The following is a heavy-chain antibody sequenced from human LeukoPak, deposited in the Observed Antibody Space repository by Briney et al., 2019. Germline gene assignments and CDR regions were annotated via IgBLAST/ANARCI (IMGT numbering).Heavy chain of an antibody. D-gene: IGHD3-10*01. CDR1: GGSISSSSYY. Sequence: SETLSLTCTVSGGSISSSSYYWGWIRQPPGKGLVWIGSIYYSGSTHYNPSLKSRVTISVDTSKNQFSLKLSSVTAADTAVYYCARRGYYGSGSYRGGFDYWGQGTLVTVSS. J-gene: IGHJ4*02. V-gene: IGHV4-39*01. CDR3: ARRGYYGSGSYRGGFDY. CDR2: IYYSGST.